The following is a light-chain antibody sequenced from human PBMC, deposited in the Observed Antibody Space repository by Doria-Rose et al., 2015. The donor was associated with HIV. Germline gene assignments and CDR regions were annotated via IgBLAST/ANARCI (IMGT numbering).Light chain of an antibody. CDR1: QSVSANY. CDR3: HQYASSRT. V-gene: IGKV3-20*01. J-gene: IGKJ1*01. CDR2: GAS. Sequence: DIVLTQSPGTLSLSPGERATLSCRASQSVSANYLAWYQQRPGQSPRLLIYGASSRATDIPDRFSGSGSGTDFTLTISRLEPEDFAVYYCHQYASSRTLGQGTKVEIK.